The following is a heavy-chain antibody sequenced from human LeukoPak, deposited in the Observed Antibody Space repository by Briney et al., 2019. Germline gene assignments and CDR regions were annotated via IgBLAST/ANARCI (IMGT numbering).Heavy chain of an antibody. CDR3: ARNPYLGYCSGGSCYAQNDY. Sequence: GGSLRLSCAASGFTFSSYSMNWVRQAPGKGLEWVSSISSSSSTIYYADSVKGRFTISRDNAKNSLYLQMNSLRAEDTAVYYCARNPYLGYCSGGSCYAQNDYWGQGTLVTVSS. CDR2: ISSSSSTI. D-gene: IGHD2-15*01. J-gene: IGHJ4*02. CDR1: GFTFSSYS. V-gene: IGHV3-48*01.